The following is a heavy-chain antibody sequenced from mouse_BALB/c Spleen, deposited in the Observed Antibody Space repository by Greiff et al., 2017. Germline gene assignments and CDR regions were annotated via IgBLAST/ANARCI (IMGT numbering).Heavy chain of an antibody. CDR1: GFSLTSYD. Sequence: QVQLKESGPGLVAPSQSLSITCTVSGFSLTSYDISWIRQQPGKGLEWLGVIWTGGGTNNNSAFMSRLSIINANSKTQVFLKMNSLQTDDTAISYCVRADGNYGRYYLDYWGQGTTLTVSS. CDR2: IWTGGGT. D-gene: IGHD2-1*01. J-gene: IGHJ2*01. CDR3: VRADGNYGRYYLDY. V-gene: IGHV2-9-2*01.